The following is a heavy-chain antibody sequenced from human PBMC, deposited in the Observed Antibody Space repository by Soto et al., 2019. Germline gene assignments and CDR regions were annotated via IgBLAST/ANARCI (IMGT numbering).Heavy chain of an antibody. V-gene: IGHV4-4*02. J-gene: IGHJ4*02. CDR3: ARRTTVTTYDSYYFDY. CDR1: SGSISSSNW. D-gene: IGHD4-17*01. CDR2: IYHSGST. Sequence: SETLSLTCAVSSGSISSSNWWSWVRQPPGKGLEWIGEIYHSGSTNYNPSLKSRVTISVDKSKNQFSLKLSSVTAADTAVYYCARRTTVTTYDSYYFDYWGQGTLVTVSS.